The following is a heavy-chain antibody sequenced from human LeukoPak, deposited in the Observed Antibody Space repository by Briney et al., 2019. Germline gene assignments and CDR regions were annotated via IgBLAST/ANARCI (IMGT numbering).Heavy chain of an antibody. V-gene: IGHV5-51*03. J-gene: IGHJ4*02. CDR1: SYILTSYW. CDR2: IYPGDSTT. CDR3: ARLLRRAGSYRFDS. D-gene: IGHD3-10*01. Sequence: KPGESLKISCKGDSYILTSYWTGWVRQMPGKGLEWMGIIYPGDSTTQYSPSFQGQVTISADTSFNTAYLQWTSLKASDTAVYFCARLLRRAGSYRFDSWGQGTLVTVSS.